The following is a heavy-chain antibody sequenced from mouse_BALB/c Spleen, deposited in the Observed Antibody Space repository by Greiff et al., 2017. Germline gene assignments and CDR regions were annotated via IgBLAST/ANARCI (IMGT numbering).Heavy chain of an antibody. CDR1: GFTFSSYA. Sequence: EVKLVESGGGLVKPGGSLKLSCAASGFTFSSYAMSWVRQTPEKRLEWVASISSGGSTYYPDSVKGRFTISRDNARNILYLQMSSLRSEDTAMYYCARVYGNYGNWAYWGQGTLVTVSA. J-gene: IGHJ3*01. D-gene: IGHD2-1*01. V-gene: IGHV5-6-5*01. CDR2: ISSGGST. CDR3: ARVYGNYGNWAY.